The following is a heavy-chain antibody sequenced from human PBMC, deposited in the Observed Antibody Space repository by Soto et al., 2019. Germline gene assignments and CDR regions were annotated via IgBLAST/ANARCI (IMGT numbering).Heavy chain of an antibody. CDR3: ARIQGSTEADRYLDY. D-gene: IGHD4-17*01. Sequence: QVQLVQSGAEVKKPGSSVKVSCKASGGTFSSYAISWVRQAPGQGLEWMGGIIPIFGTANYAQKFQGRVTITADKSRGTADMELSSLRCEDTAVYYCARIQGSTEADRYLDYWGQGTLVTVSS. CDR2: IIPIFGTA. CDR1: GGTFSSYA. V-gene: IGHV1-69*06. J-gene: IGHJ4*02.